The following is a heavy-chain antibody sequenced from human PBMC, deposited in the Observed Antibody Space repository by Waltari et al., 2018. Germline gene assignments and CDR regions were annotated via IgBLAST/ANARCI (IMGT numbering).Heavy chain of an antibody. CDR1: GGPISSRRYY. CDR2: IYYSGST. D-gene: IGHD5-12*01. CDR3: AREGVAPLPVDY. V-gene: IGHV4-39*07. Sequence: QLQLQESGPGLVKPSETLSLTCTVSGGPISSRRYYWGRIRQPPGKGLEWIGSIYYSGSTYYNPSLKSRVTISVDTSKNQFSLKLSSVTAADTAVYYCAREGVAPLPVDYWGQGTLVTVSS. J-gene: IGHJ4*02.